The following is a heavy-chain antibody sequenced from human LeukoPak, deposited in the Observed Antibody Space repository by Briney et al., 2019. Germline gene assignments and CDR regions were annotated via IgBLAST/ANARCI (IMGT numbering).Heavy chain of an antibody. D-gene: IGHD3-10*01. Sequence: ASVKVSCKASGYTFTSYDINWVRQATGQGLEWMGWMNPNSGNTGYAQKFQGRVTMTRNTSISTAYMGLSSLRSEDTAVYYCARVRVYGSGSYLNWFDPWGQGTLVTVSS. J-gene: IGHJ5*02. CDR1: GYTFTSYD. CDR2: MNPNSGNT. CDR3: ARVRVYGSGSYLNWFDP. V-gene: IGHV1-8*01.